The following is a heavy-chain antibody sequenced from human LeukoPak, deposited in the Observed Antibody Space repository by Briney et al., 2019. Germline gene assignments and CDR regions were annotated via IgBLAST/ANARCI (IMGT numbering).Heavy chain of an antibody. J-gene: IGHJ4*02. CDR1: GYTFTGYY. CDR3: ARDNYGLLGY. D-gene: IGHD3/OR15-3a*01. Sequence: ASVKVSCKASGYTFTGYYMHWVRQAPGQGLEWMGWINPNSGGTNYAQKFQGRVAMTRDTSISTAYMEPSRLRSDDTAVYYCARDNYGLLGYWGQGTLVTVSS. V-gene: IGHV1-2*02. CDR2: INPNSGGT.